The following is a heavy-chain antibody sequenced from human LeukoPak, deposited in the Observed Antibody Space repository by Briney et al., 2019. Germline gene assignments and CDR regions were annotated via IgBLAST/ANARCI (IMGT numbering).Heavy chain of an antibody. CDR1: GYTFTGYY. V-gene: IGHV1-8*03. J-gene: IGHJ4*02. Sequence: ASVKVSCKASGYTFTGYYMHWVRQATGQGLEWMGWMNPNSGNTGYAQKFQGRVTITRNTSISTAYMELSSLRSEDTAVYYCARGNYDYVWGSYRYRFDYWGQGTLVTVSS. CDR2: MNPNSGNT. D-gene: IGHD3-16*02. CDR3: ARGNYDYVWGSYRYRFDY.